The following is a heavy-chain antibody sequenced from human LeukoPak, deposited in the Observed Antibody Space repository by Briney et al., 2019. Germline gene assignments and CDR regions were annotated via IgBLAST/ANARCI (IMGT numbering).Heavy chain of an antibody. D-gene: IGHD3-22*01. CDR2: VYDSGST. Sequence: SETLSLTCTVSGGSISSHSWSWIRQPPGKGLEWIGYVYDSGSTDYNPSFRSRVTISLDTSKNQFSLRLSSVTAADTAIYYCARNAYDSGAFYFVFDLWGQGTRVTVSS. CDR3: ARNAYDSGAFYFVFDL. V-gene: IGHV4-59*11. J-gene: IGHJ4*02. CDR1: GGSISSHS.